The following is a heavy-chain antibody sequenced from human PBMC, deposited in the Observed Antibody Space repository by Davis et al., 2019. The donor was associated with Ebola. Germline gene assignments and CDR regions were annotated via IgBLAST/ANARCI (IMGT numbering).Heavy chain of an antibody. CDR2: LYDDGST. CDR1: GFTVKNNY. V-gene: IGHV3-66*04. J-gene: IGHJ4*02. Sequence: GESLKISCAASGFTVKNNYMSWVRQAPGKGLEWVSILYDDGSTYYADSVKGRFTISRDNSKNTLYLQMNSLRAEDTAVYYCARLGYELNYWGQGTLVTVSS. D-gene: IGHD3-3*01. CDR3: ARLGYELNY.